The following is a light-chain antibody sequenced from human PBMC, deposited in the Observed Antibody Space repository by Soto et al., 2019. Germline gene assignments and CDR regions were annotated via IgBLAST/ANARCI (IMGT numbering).Light chain of an antibody. CDR1: SSNIGAGYD. CDR2: GNN. Sequence: QSVLTQPPSVSGAPGQWVTISCSGTSSNIGAGYDVHWYHQLPGTAPKLLIFGNNNRPSGVPARFSASRSGTTASLAITGLQAEDEADYYCQSFDTNRRGSVFGGGTKLTVL. V-gene: IGLV1-40*01. J-gene: IGLJ3*02. CDR3: QSFDTNRRGSV.